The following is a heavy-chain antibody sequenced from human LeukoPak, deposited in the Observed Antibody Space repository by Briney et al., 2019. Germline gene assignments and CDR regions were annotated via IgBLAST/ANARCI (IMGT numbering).Heavy chain of an antibody. J-gene: IGHJ5*02. CDR2: IYYSGST. CDR3: ARAYYDILTGYYRWFDP. D-gene: IGHD3-9*01. Sequence: PSETLSLTCTVSGGSISGSSYYWGWIRQPPGKGLEWIGSIYYSGSTYYNPSLKSRVTISVDTSKNQFSLKLSSVTAADTAMYYCARAYYDILTGYYRWFDPWGQGTLVTVSS. V-gene: IGHV4-39*07. CDR1: GGSISGSSYY.